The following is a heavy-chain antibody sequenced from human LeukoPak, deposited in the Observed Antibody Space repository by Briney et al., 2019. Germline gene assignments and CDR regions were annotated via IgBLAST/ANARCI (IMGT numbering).Heavy chain of an antibody. V-gene: IGHV4-59*01. CDR3: ASANCTNGVCYDY. J-gene: IGHJ4*02. CDR2: IYYSGST. CDR1: GGSISSYY. Sequence: SETLSLTCTVSGGSISSYYWSWIRQPPGKGLEWLGYIYYSGSTNYNPSLKSRVTISVDTSKNQFSLKLSSVTAADTAVYYCASANCTNGVCYDYWGQGTLVTVSS. D-gene: IGHD2-8*01.